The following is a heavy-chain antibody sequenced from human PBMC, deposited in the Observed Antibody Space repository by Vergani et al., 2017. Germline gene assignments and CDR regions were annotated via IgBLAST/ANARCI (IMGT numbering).Heavy chain of an antibody. D-gene: IGHD4-23*01. Sequence: QVQLQESGPGLVKPSETLSLTCTVSGGSISSYYWSWFRQPPGKGLEWIGYIYYSGSTNYNPSLKSRVTISVDTSKNQFSLKLSSWTAADTAVYYCARAGGKNWYFDLWGRGTLVTVSS. V-gene: IGHV4-59*01. CDR3: ARAGGKNWYFDL. CDR2: IYYSGST. J-gene: IGHJ2*01. CDR1: GGSISSYY.